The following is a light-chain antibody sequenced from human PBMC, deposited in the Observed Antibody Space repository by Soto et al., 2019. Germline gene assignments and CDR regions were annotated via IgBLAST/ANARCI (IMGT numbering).Light chain of an antibody. CDR3: SSYARSNNLYV. V-gene: IGLV2-8*01. CDR1: TSDIGGYNY. Sequence: QSALTQPASVSGSPGQSITVSGTGSTSDIGGYNYVSWYQQHPGKAPKLMIYEVSKRPSGVPDRFSGSKSGNTASLSVSGLQAEDEADYYCSSYARSNNLYVSGTGTKVTVL. J-gene: IGLJ1*01. CDR2: EVS.